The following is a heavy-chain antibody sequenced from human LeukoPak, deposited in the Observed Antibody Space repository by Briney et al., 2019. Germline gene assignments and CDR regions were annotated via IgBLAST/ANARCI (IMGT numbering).Heavy chain of an antibody. Sequence: SETLSLTCTVSGGSISSYYWSWIRQPPGKGLEWIGYIYYSGSTNYNPSLKSRVTISVDTSKNQFSLKLSSVTAADTAVYYCARESYCSSTSCSTWGVDYWGQGTLVTVSS. V-gene: IGHV4-59*08. CDR1: GGSISSYY. D-gene: IGHD2-2*01. CDR3: ARESYCSSTSCSTWGVDY. J-gene: IGHJ4*02. CDR2: IYYSGST.